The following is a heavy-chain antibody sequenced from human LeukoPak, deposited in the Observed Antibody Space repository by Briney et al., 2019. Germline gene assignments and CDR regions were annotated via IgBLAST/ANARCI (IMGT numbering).Heavy chain of an antibody. CDR1: GGSVSSTTYY. J-gene: IGHJ4*02. V-gene: IGHV4-39*01. D-gene: IGHD3-10*01. Sequence: PSETLSLTCTVSGGSVSSTTYYWSWIRQPPGKGLKRIASINYSGSTYYNPSLKSRVTISVDTSENQFSLKLSSVTAADTAVYYCARYVVYGSGKYYFDYWGQGTLVTVSS. CDR3: ARYVVYGSGKYYFDY. CDR2: INYSGST.